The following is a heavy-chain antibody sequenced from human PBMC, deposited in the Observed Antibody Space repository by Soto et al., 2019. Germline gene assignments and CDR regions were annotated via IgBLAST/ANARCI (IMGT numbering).Heavy chain of an antibody. D-gene: IGHD3-10*01. CDR3: AGARGASRYGWFDP. CDR2: IYHSGST. CDR1: GGPIHSGGYS. Sequence: TPSPTRAFPGGPIHSGGYSWCWIRQPPGKGLEWIGYIYHSGSTYYNPYLKSRVTISVDRSKNQFSLKLSSVTAADTAVYYCAGARGASRYGWFDPWGQGTLVTVSS. V-gene: IGHV4-30-2*01. J-gene: IGHJ5*02.